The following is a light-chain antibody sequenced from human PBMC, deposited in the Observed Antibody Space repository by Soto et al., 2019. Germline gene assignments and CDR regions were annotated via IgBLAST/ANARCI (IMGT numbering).Light chain of an antibody. CDR1: QSVSSD. CDR3: QQYNKWPPT. Sequence: EIVMTQSPATLSVSPGERATLSCRASQSVSSDLAWYQQKPGQAPRLLIYGVSTRATGIPARFSGSGTGTEFTLTISGLQSEDFAIHYCQQYNKWPPTFGQGTKVEIK. J-gene: IGKJ1*01. CDR2: GVS. V-gene: IGKV3-15*01.